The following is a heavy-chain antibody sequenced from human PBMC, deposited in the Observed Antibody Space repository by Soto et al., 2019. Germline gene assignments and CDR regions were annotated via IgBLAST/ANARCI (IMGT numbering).Heavy chain of an antibody. D-gene: IGHD2-15*01. CDR1: VFPFSSYT. Sequence: GGPLILSCTASVFPFSSYTMHCVRQAPGKGLEWVAVISYDGSNKYYADSVKGRFTISRDNSKNTLYLQMNSLRAEDTAVYYCARGEDMVVAATRVPFYYGMAVWGQGTTVTVSS. CDR2: ISYDGSNK. CDR3: ARGEDMVVAATRVPFYYGMAV. J-gene: IGHJ6*02. V-gene: IGHV3-30-3*01.